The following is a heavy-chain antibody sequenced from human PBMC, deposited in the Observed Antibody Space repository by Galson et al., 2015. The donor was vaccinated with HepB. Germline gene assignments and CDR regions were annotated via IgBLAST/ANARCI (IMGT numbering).Heavy chain of an antibody. CDR3: ARDWGVQVLLD. CDR2: INTNTGDP. V-gene: IGHV7-4-1*02. D-gene: IGHD3-16*01. J-gene: IGHJ4*02. Sequence: SVKVSCKASGYSFTNYPINWVRQAPGQGLEWMGWINTNTGDPTYAQGFTGRYVFSLDITVSTAILQISSLKADDTAIYYCARDWGVQVLLDWGQGTLVIVSS. CDR1: GYSFTNYP.